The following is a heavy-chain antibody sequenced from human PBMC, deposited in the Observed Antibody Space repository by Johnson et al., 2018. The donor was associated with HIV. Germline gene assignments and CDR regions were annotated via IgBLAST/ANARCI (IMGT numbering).Heavy chain of an antibody. CDR3: ARELGYSSSNDAFDI. D-gene: IGHD6-13*01. V-gene: IGHV3-30*03. CDR1: GFTVSSNY. Sequence: VESGGGLVQPGGSLRLSCAASGFTVSSNYMSWVRQAPGNGLEWVAVISYDGSNKYYADSVKGRFTISRDNSKNTLYLQMNSLRAEDTAVYYCARELGYSSSNDAFDIWGQGTMVTVSS. CDR2: ISYDGSNK. J-gene: IGHJ3*02.